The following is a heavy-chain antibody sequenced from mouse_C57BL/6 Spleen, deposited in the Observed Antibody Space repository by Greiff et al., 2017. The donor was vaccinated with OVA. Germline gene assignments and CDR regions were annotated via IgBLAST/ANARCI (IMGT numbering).Heavy chain of an antibody. J-gene: IGHJ1*03. CDR1: GYTFTDYY. CDR2: IYPGSGNT. CDR3: ARDNYDGYYGYFDV. D-gene: IGHD2-3*01. V-gene: IGHV1-76*01. Sequence: LVESGAELVRPGASVKLSCKASGYTFTDYYINWVKQRPGQGLEWIARIYPGSGNTYYNEKFKGKATLTAEKSSSTAYMQLSSLTSEDSAVYVCARDNYDGYYGYFDVWGTGTTVTVSS.